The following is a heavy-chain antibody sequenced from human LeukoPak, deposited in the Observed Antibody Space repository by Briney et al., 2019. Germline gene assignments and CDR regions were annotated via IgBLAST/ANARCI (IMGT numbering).Heavy chain of an antibody. CDR1: GGTFSSYA. V-gene: IGHV1-69*13. CDR2: IIPIFGTA. J-gene: IGHJ4*02. CDR3: ARARSIAAAGAFDY. Sequence: SVKVSCKVSGGTFSSYAISWVRQAPGQGLEWMGGIIPIFGTANYAQKFQGRVTITADESTSTAYMELSSLRSEDTAVYYCARARSIAAAGAFDYWGQGALVTVSS. D-gene: IGHD6-13*01.